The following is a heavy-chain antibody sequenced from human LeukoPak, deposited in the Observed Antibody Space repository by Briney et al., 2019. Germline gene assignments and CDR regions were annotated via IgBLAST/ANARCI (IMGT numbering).Heavy chain of an antibody. Sequence: SETLSLTCTVSGGFISSSTHYWGWIRQPPGKGPEWIGSIYYSGSTYYNPSLKSRVTISVDTSKNHFSLNLTSVTAADTAVYYCARHRGYYGSGSKVDYWGQGSLVTVS. CDR1: GGFISSSTHY. CDR3: ARHRGYYGSGSKVDY. J-gene: IGHJ4*02. CDR2: IYYSGST. D-gene: IGHD3-10*01. V-gene: IGHV4-39*01.